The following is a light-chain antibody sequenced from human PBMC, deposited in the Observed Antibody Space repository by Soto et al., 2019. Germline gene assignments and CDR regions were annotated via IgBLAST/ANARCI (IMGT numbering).Light chain of an antibody. CDR1: QSVSSSY. J-gene: IGKJ5*01. Sequence: EIVLTQSPATLSLSPGERATLSCRASQSVSSSYLAWYQQKPGQAPRLLIYGASSRATGIPARFSGSGSGTEFTLTISSLQSEDSAVYYCQQHNQWPITFGQGTRLEI. CDR3: QQHNQWPIT. CDR2: GAS. V-gene: IGKV3D-20*02.